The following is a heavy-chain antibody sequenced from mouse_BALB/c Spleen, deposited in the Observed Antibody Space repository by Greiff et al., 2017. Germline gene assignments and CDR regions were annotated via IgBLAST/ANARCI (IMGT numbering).Heavy chain of an antibody. CDR1: GFTFSSYA. CDR3: ARGRTTVVPFDY. J-gene: IGHJ2*01. Sequence: DVKLVESGGGLVKPGGSLKLSCAASGFTFSSYAMSWVRQTPEKRLEWVASISSGGSTYYPDSVKGRFTISRDNARNILYLQMSSLRSEDTAMYYCARGRTTVVPFDYWGQGTTLTVSS. V-gene: IGHV5-6-5*01. D-gene: IGHD1-1*01. CDR2: ISSGGST.